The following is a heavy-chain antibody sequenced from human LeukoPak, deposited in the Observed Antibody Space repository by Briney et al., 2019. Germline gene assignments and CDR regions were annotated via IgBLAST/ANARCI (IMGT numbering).Heavy chain of an antibody. CDR2: ISSSGSTI. Sequence: PGGSLRLSCAASGFTFSDYYMSWIRQAPGKGLEWVSYISSSGSTIYYADSVKGRFTISRDNAKNSLYLQMNSLRAEDTAVYYCARIGYCSSTSCQGYSGYDYWGQGTLVTVSS. CDR1: GFTFSDYY. D-gene: IGHD2-2*01. CDR3: ARIGYCSSTSCQGYSGYDY. J-gene: IGHJ4*02. V-gene: IGHV3-11*04.